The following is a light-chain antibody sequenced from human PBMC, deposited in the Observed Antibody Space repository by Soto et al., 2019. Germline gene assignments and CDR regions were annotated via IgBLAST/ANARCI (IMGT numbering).Light chain of an antibody. Sequence: EIVMTQSPATLSVSPGERATLSCRARQSVSSNLAWYQQKPSQAPRLLIYGASTRATAFPARFSGSGSGTDFTLTISSLPAEDFAVYYCQQYNNWPQTFGQGTKVEIK. V-gene: IGKV3-15*01. CDR1: QSVSSN. CDR2: GAS. CDR3: QQYNNWPQT. J-gene: IGKJ1*01.